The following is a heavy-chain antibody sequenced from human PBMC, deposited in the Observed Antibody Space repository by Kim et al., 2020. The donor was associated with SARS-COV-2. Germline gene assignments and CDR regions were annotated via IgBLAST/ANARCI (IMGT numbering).Heavy chain of an antibody. Sequence: ASVKVSCKASGYTFTSYGISWVRQAPGQGLEWMGWISAYNGNTNHAQKLQGRVTMTTDTSTSTAYMELRSLRSDDTAVYYCATYDILTRAFDYWGQGTLVTVSS. D-gene: IGHD3-9*01. J-gene: IGHJ4*02. CDR1: GYTFTSYG. V-gene: IGHV1-18*01. CDR3: ATYDILTRAFDY. CDR2: ISAYNGNT.